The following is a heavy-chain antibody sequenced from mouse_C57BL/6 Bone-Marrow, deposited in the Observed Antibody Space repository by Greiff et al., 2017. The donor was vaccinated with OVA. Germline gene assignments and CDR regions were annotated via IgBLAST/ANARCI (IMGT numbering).Heavy chain of an antibody. CDR2: IDPENGDT. CDR1: GFNIKDDY. J-gene: IGHJ4*01. Sequence: VQLVESGAELVRPGASVKLSCTASGFNIKDDYMHWVKQRPEQGLEWIGWIDPENGDTEYASKFQGKATITADTSSNTAYRQLHTLTSEDTAVYYCTVVCVGWGYAMDYWGQGTSVTVSS. D-gene: IGHD2-3*01. V-gene: IGHV14-4*01. CDR3: TVVCVGWGYAMDY.